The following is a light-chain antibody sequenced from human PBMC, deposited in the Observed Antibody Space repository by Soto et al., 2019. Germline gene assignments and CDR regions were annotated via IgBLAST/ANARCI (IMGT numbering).Light chain of an antibody. J-gene: IGLJ2*01. CDR2: EVI. V-gene: IGLV2-8*01. CDR1: GSDVGAYNY. Sequence: QSALTQSPSASGIRGQSVTISCSGTGSDVGAYNYLSWYQHHPGKAPKLIIYEVIKRPSGVPDSFSGSKSGTTASLTVSGLQTEDEAVYYCGSFVGGTTLIFGGGTKVTVL. CDR3: GSFVGGTTLI.